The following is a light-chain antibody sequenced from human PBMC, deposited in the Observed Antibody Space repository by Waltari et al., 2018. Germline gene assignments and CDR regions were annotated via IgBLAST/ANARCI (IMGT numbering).Light chain of an antibody. CDR1: QSVSRT. J-gene: IGKJ1*01. CDR2: DAS. CDR3: QKYGSIPAT. V-gene: IGKV3-20*01. Sequence: EIVLTQSPGTLSLSPGERATLSCRASQSVSRTLAWYQQKPGQAPRLLIYDASSRATGTPDRFSGSGSGTDFSLTTSRLEPEDFAVYYCQKYGSIPATFGQGTKVEIK.